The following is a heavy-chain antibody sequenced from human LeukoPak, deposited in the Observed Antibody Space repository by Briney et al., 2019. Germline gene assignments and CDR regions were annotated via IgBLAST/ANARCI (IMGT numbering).Heavy chain of an antibody. V-gene: IGHV1-69*13. D-gene: IGHD2-2*01. Sequence: ASVKVSCKASGGTFRRFAMSWVRQAPGQGLEWMGGIIPIFGSANYAQKFQGRVTITADESTSTAYMELSNLRSEDTAVYYCARVVTPRYCTSTSCYSKGWFDPWGQGTLVTVSS. CDR3: ARVVTPRYCTSTSCYSKGWFDP. J-gene: IGHJ5*02. CDR1: GGTFRRFA. CDR2: IIPIFGSA.